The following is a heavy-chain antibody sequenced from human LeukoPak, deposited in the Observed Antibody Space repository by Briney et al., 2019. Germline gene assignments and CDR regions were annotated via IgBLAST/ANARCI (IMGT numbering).Heavy chain of an antibody. Sequence: PSETLSLTCTVSSGSISRYYWSWLRQPPGKGLDWIGYIYYTGSTYYNPSLKSRVTISVDTSKNQFSLKLNSVTAADTAVYYCARKSVAVRDAFDIWGQGTMVTVSS. CDR1: SGSISRYY. CDR3: ARKSVAVRDAFDI. V-gene: IGHV4-59*01. J-gene: IGHJ3*02. D-gene: IGHD6-19*01. CDR2: IYYTGST.